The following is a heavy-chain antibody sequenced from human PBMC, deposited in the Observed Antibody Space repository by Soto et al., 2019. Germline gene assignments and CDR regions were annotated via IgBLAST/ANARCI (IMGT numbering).Heavy chain of an antibody. CDR2: IYYSGST. CDR1: GGSISSYY. CDR3: ARSGGSLDY. J-gene: IGHJ4*02. Sequence: SETLSLTCTVPGGSISSYYWSWIRQPPGKGLEWIGYIYYSGSTNYNPSLKSRVTISVATSKNQFSLKLNSVTAADTAVYYCARSGGSLDYWGQGTLVTVSS. V-gene: IGHV4-59*01. D-gene: IGHD2-15*01.